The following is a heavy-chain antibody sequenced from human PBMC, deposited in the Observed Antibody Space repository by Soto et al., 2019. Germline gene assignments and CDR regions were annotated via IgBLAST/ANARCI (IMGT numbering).Heavy chain of an antibody. Sequence: GGSLRLSCAASGFTFSSYGMHWVRQAPGKGLEWVAVIWYDGSNKYYADSVKGRFTISRDNSKNTLYLQMNSLRAEDTAVYYCAKELAITMVRPELDPWGQGTLVTVSS. V-gene: IGHV3-30*02. D-gene: IGHD3-10*01. CDR1: GFTFSSYG. J-gene: IGHJ5*02. CDR2: IWYDGSNK. CDR3: AKELAITMVRPELDP.